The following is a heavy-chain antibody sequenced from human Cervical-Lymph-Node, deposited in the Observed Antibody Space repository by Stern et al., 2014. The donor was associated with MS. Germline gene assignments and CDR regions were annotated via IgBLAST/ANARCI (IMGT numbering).Heavy chain of an antibody. CDR2: ISWNSGSI. D-gene: IGHD1-26*01. CDR1: GFTFDDYA. CDR3: AKDSGSYGAYFDY. V-gene: IGHV3-9*01. Sequence: EVHLVESGGGLVQPGRSLRLSCAASGFTFDDYAMHWVRQAPGKGLEWVSGISWNSGSIGYADSVKGRFTISRDNAKNSLYLQMNSLRAEDTALYYCAKDSGSYGAYFDYWGQGTLVTVSS. J-gene: IGHJ4*02.